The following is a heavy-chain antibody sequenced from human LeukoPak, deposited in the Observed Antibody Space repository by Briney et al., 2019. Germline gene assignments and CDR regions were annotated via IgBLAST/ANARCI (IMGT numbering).Heavy chain of an antibody. CDR3: AREGYDILTGYSTYYFDY. Sequence: GASVKVSCKASGGTFSSYAISWVRQAPGQGLERMGGIIPIFGTANYAQKFQGRVTITTDESTSTAYMELSSLRSEDTAVYYCAREGYDILTGYSTYYFDYWGQGTLVTVSS. CDR1: GGTFSSYA. D-gene: IGHD3-9*01. CDR2: IIPIFGTA. V-gene: IGHV1-69*05. J-gene: IGHJ4*02.